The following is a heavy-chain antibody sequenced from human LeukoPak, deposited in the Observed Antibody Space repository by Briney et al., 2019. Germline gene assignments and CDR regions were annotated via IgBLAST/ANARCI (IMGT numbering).Heavy chain of an antibody. CDR2: ISGSGGST. D-gene: IGHD3-22*01. J-gene: IGHJ4*02. CDR1: GFTFSSYG. V-gene: IGHV3-23*01. CDR3: ATGFRVSYYYDSSGYYY. Sequence: PGGSLRLSCAASGFTFSSYGMSWVRQAPGKGLEWVSAISGSGGSTYYADSVKGRFTISRDNSKNTLYLQMNSLRAEDTAVYYCATGFRVSYYYDSSGYYYWGQGTLVTVSS.